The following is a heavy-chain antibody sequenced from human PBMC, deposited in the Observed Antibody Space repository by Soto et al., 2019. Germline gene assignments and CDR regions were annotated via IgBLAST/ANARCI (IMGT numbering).Heavy chain of an antibody. J-gene: IGHJ6*02. CDR1: GDTFSSYA. Sequence: QVQLVQSGAEVKKPGSSVKVSCKASGDTFSSYAISWVRQAPGQGLEWMGGIIPIFGTANHAQKFQGRVTITADGSTRTAYMEFRSLRFADTAVYSCARAGIGLRSSASPLDVWGQGTTVTFS. CDR2: IIPIFGTA. D-gene: IGHD3-22*01. V-gene: IGHV1-69*01. CDR3: ARAGIGLRSSASPLDV.